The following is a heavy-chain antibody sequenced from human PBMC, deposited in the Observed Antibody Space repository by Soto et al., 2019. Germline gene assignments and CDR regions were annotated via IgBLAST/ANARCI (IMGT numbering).Heavy chain of an antibody. CDR1: GFTFSSYA. J-gene: IGHJ5*02. V-gene: IGHV3-23*01. CDR3: AKSPLWFGEEEENWFDP. Sequence: GGSLRLSCAASGFTFSSYAMSWVRQAPGKGLEWVSAISGSGGSTYYADSVKGRFTISRDNSKNTLYLQMNSLRAEDTAVYYCAKSPLWFGEEEENWFDPWGQGTLVTVSS. CDR2: ISGSGGST. D-gene: IGHD3-10*01.